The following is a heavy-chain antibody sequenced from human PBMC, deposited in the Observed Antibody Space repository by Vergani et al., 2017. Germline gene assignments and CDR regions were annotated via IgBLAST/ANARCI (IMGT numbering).Heavy chain of an antibody. CDR3: AREGPYSSSWYWFDP. CDR1: GFTFSSYS. V-gene: IGHV3-48*04. J-gene: IGHJ5*02. D-gene: IGHD6-13*01. CDR2: ISSSSSTI. Sequence: EVQLVESGGGLVQPGGSLRLSCAASGFTFSSYSMNWVRQAPGKGLEWVSYISSSSSTIYYADSVKGRFTISRDNAKNSLYLQMNSLRAEDTAVYYCAREGPYSSSWYWFDPWGQGTLVTVSS.